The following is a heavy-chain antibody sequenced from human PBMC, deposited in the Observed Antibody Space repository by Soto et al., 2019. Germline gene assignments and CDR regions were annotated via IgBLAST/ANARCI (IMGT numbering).Heavy chain of an antibody. CDR3: AKDLEFGDPQLSGPFDY. CDR1: GFTFSSYG. D-gene: IGHD3-10*01. V-gene: IGHV3-30*18. CDR2: ISYDGSNK. Sequence: PGGSLRLSCAASGFTFSSYGMHWVRQAPGKGLEWVAVISYDGSNKYYADSVKGRFTISRDNSKNTLYLQMNSLRAEDTAVYYCAKDLEFGDPQLSGPFDYGGQGTLVTVSS. J-gene: IGHJ4*02.